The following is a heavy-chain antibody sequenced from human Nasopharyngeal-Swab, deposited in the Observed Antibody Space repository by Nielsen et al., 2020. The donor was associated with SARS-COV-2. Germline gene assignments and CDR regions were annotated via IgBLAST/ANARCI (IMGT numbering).Heavy chain of an antibody. Sequence: GESLKISCAASGFPFRNHYMTWVRQPPGKGLEWVANIRQGAREQFYVDSVKGRFTISRDNAKNSVFLQMNSLRSEDTAVYYCARESVVTGMDDAPDFWGRGTMVTVSS. V-gene: IGHV3-7*04. J-gene: IGHJ3*01. CDR1: GFPFRNHY. D-gene: IGHD2-21*02. CDR3: ARESVVTGMDDAPDF. CDR2: IRQGAREQ.